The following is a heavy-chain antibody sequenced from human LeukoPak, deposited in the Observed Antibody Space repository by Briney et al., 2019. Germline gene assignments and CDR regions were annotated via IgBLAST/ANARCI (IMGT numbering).Heavy chain of an antibody. CDR3: AAYRSGTHYNSYYFDD. D-gene: IGHD3-10*01. V-gene: IGHV4-59*08. CDR1: GDSIRRNY. CDR2: IHYSGDT. Sequence: SETLSLTCGISGDSIRRNYWSWIRQPPGKGLEWIGYIHYSGDTNYNPSLKSRVSISVDTSKNQFSLKLTSVTAADTAVYYCAAYRSGTHYNSYYFDDWGQGTLVIVSS. J-gene: IGHJ4*02.